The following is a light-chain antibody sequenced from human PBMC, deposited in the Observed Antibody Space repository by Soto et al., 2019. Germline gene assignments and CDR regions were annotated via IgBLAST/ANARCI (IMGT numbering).Light chain of an antibody. CDR2: ATS. CDR1: QPIHSY. Sequence: DIQMTHSHSSLSHSLGNGATIICGEGQPIHSYLNWYQQKPGKAPNLLIFATSTLQSGVPSRFSGSGSGTDFTLTISSLQPEDFATYYCQQRETFGPGTKVDIK. CDR3: QQRET. J-gene: IGKJ3*01. V-gene: IGKV1-39*01.